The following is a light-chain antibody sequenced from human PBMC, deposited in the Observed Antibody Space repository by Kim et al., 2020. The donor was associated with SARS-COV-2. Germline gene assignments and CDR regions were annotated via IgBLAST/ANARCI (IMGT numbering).Light chain of an antibody. CDR3: QQYGSSLRT. V-gene: IGKV3-20*01. CDR1: PSVSSSY. J-gene: IGKJ1*01. Sequence: SPGERATLSCRASPSVSSSYLAWYQQKPGQAPRLLIYGASSRATGIPDRFSGSGSGTDFTLTISRLEPEDFAVYYCQQYGSSLRTFGQGTKVDIK. CDR2: GAS.